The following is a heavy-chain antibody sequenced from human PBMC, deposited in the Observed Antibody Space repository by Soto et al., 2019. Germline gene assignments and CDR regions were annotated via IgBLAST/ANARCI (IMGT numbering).Heavy chain of an antibody. CDR2: ISYDGSNK. D-gene: IGHD3-3*01. CDR1: GFTFSSYG. J-gene: IGHJ4*02. Sequence: RWSLRLSCAASGFTFSSYGMHWFRQAPGKGLEWVAVISYDGSNKYYADSVKGRFTISRDNSKNTPYLQMNSLRAEDTAVYYCAKDARYYDFWSGYYSDYYFDYWGQGTLVTVSS. CDR3: AKDARYYDFWSGYYSDYYFDY. V-gene: IGHV3-30*18.